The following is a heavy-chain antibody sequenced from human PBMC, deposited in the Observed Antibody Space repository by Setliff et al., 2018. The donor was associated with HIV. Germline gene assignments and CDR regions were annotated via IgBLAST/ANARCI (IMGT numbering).Heavy chain of an antibody. CDR2: IKQDGSEI. CDR3: ANLWELGA. D-gene: IGHD3-16*01. CDR1: GFTFSNYW. Sequence: ETLSLTCDVSGFTFSNYWMDWVRQAPGKGLEWVATIKQDGSEIYYMDSVKGRFTISRDNARTSLFLEMRSLRDEDTAVYLCANLWELGAWGQGTLVTVSS. J-gene: IGHJ5*02. V-gene: IGHV3-7*03.